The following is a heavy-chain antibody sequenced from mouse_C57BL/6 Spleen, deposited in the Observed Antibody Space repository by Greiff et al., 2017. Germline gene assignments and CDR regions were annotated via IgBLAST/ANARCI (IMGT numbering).Heavy chain of an antibody. CDR1: GYTFTSYW. CDR3: ARYYGISSYYFDY. J-gene: IGHJ2*01. Sequence: QVHLKQPGAELVRPGSSVKLSCKASGYTFTSYWMHWVKQRPIQDLEWIGNIDPSDSETHYNQKFNNKATLTVDKSSITAYMQLISLTSEDSAVDDCARYYGISSYYFDYWGQGTTLTVSS. V-gene: IGHV1-52*01. D-gene: IGHD1-1*01. CDR2: IDPSDSET.